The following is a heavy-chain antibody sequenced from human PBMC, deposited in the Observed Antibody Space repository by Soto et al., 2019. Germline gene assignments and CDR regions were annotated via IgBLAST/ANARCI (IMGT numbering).Heavy chain of an antibody. Sequence: PSETLSLTFAVYGGSFSGYYWSWIRQPPGKGLEWIWEINHSGSTNYNPSLKSRVTISVDTSKNPFSLKLSSVTAADTAVYYCARKRFVKLVFDXWGQGTLVTASX. CDR2: INHSGST. V-gene: IGHV4-34*01. D-gene: IGHD6-6*01. CDR3: ARKRFVKLVFDX. J-gene: IGHJ5*02. CDR1: GGSFSGYY.